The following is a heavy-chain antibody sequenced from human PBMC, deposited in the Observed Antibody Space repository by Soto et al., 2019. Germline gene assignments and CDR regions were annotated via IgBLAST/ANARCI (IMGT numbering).Heavy chain of an antibody. V-gene: IGHV3-23*01. D-gene: IGHD3-22*01. J-gene: IGHJ2*01. CDR3: AKGADYDSSGYYFYWYFDL. CDR2: ISGSGGST. CDR1: GFTFSSYA. Sequence: GGSLRLSCAASGFTFSSYAMSWVRQAPGKGLEWVSAISGSGGSTYYADSVKGRFTISRDNSKNTLYLQMNSLRAEDTAVYYCAKGADYDSSGYYFYWYFDLWGRGTLVTVSS.